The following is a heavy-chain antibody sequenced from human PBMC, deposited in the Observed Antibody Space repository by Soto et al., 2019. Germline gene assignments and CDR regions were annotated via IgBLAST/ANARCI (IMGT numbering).Heavy chain of an antibody. J-gene: IGHJ4*02. CDR1: GFTFTNHW. Sequence: GGSLRLSYAASGFTFTNHWMSWVRQAPGKGLEWVANIKEDGSDRYYVDSVKGRFTISRDNAKNSLYLQMNSLRAEDTAVYYCARELEYCVGGSCKNWGQGTLVTVSS. CDR3: ARELEYCVGGSCKN. CDR2: IKEDGSDR. D-gene: IGHD2-15*01. V-gene: IGHV3-7*01.